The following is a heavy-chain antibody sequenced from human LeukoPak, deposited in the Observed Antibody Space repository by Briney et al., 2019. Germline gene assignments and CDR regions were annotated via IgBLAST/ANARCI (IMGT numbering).Heavy chain of an antibody. J-gene: IGHJ4*02. CDR2: IIPIFGTA. Sequence: ASVTVSCKASGGTFSSYAISWVRQAPGQGLEWMGGIIPIFGTANYAQKFQGRVTITADESTSTAYMELSSLRSEDTAVYYCAKGRGGDTVFDYWGQGTLVTVSS. CDR3: AKGRGGDTVFDY. V-gene: IGHV1-69*13. D-gene: IGHD2-21*02. CDR1: GGTFSSYA.